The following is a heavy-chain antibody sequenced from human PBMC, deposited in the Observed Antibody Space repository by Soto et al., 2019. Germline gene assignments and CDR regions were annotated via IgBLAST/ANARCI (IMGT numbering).Heavy chain of an antibody. CDR3: ARTYYYGSGSYYNYNWFDP. D-gene: IGHD3-10*01. CDR1: GGTFSSYA. CDR2: IIPIFGTA. Sequence: AVKVYCKASGGTFSSYAISWVRQAPGQGLEWMGGIIPIFGTANYAQKFQGRVTITADESTSTAYMELSSLRSEDTAVYYCARTYYYGSGSYYNYNWFDPWGQGTLVTVSS. V-gene: IGHV1-69*13. J-gene: IGHJ5*02.